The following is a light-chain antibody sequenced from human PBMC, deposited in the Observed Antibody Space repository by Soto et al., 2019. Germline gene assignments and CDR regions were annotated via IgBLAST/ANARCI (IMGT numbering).Light chain of an antibody. J-gene: IGKJ1*01. Sequence: PGERATLSCRASQSVSSSYLAWYQQKPGQDPRLLIYGASSGATGIPDRFSGSGSGTDFTLTISRLEPEDFAVSYCQQYGSSPETFGQGTKVEVK. V-gene: IGKV3-20*01. CDR3: QQYGSSPET. CDR1: QSVSSSY. CDR2: GAS.